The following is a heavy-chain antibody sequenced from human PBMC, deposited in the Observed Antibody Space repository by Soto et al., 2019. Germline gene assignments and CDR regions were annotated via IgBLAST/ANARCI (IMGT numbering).Heavy chain of an antibody. V-gene: IGHV4-34*01. D-gene: IGHD3-9*01. CDR2: INHSGST. Sequence: SETLSLTCAVYGGSFSGYYWSWIRQPPGKGLEWIGEINHSGSTNYNPSLKSRVTISVDTPKNQFSLKLSSVTAADTAVYYCARVRRYFDWLLRYWFDPWGQGTLVTVSS. CDR3: ARVRRYFDWLLRYWFDP. CDR1: GGSFSGYY. J-gene: IGHJ5*02.